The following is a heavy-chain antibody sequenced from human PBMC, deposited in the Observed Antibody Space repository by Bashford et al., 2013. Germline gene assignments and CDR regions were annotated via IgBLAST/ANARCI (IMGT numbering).Heavy chain of an antibody. D-gene: IGHD6-13*01. CDR3: AKSIVAAGYDN. V-gene: IGHV3-23*01. Sequence: PRKGTVGVGRHLLLATWWVPYHTTQTPVKGRFTISRDNSKNTLYLQMNSLRAEDTAVYFCAKSIVAAGYDNWGQGTLVTVSS. CDR2: LLATWWVPY. J-gene: IGHJ4*02.